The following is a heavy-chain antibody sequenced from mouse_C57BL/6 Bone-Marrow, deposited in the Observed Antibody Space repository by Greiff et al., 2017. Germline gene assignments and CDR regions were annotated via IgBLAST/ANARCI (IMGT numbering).Heavy chain of an antibody. CDR2: IRSKSNNYAT. J-gene: IGHJ4*01. CDR3: VRQGDYDSDYYAMDY. V-gene: IGHV10-1*01. Sequence: EVKVVESGGGLVQPKGSLKLSCAASGFSFNTYAMNWVRQAPGKGLEWVARIRSKSNNYATYYADSVKDRFTISRDDSESMLYLQMNNLKTEDTAMYYCVRQGDYDSDYYAMDYWGQGTSVTVSS. D-gene: IGHD2-4*01. CDR1: GFSFNTYA.